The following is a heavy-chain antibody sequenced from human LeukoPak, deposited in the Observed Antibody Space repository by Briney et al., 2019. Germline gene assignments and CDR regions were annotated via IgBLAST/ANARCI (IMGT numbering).Heavy chain of an antibody. J-gene: IGHJ3*02. CDR3: ASVQWPGAFDI. D-gene: IGHD6-19*01. CDR1: GYTFTSYG. CDR2: ISAYNGNT. Sequence: ASVEVSCKASGYTFTSYGISWVRQAPGQGLEWMGWISAYNGNTNYAQKLQGRVTMTTDTSTSTAYVELRSLRSDDTAVYYCASVQWPGAFDIWGQGTMVTVSS. V-gene: IGHV1-18*01.